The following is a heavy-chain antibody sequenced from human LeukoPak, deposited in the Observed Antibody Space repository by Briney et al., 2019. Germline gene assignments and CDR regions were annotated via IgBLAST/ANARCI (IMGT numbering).Heavy chain of an antibody. CDR1: GFTFSSYG. CDR3: AVSLIAAAGTTPPDY. Sequence: GGSLRLSCAASGFTFSSYGMHWVRQAPGKGLEWVAFIRYDGSNKYYADSVKGRFTISRDNSKNTLYLQMNSLRAEDTAVYYCAVSLIAAAGTTPPDYWGQGTLVTVSS. CDR2: IRYDGSNK. D-gene: IGHD6-13*01. J-gene: IGHJ4*02. V-gene: IGHV3-30*02.